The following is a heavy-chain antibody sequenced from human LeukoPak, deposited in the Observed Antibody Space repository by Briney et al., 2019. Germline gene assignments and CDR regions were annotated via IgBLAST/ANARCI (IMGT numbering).Heavy chain of an antibody. CDR3: ARGRGYGENYLWYFCI. Sequence: SETLSLTCAVSGDTLSGYFWSWIRQPPGKGLEWIGYNSGSTNYNASLKSRVTILLVRSKNQFSLKLSSVTAADTAVYYCARGRGYGENYLWYFCIWGPVTMVTVSS. CDR2: NSGST. CDR1: GDTLSGYF. V-gene: IGHV4-59*08. D-gene: IGHD2-8*02. J-gene: IGHJ3*02.